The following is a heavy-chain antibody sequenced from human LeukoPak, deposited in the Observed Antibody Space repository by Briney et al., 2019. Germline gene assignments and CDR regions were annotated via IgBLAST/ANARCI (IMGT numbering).Heavy chain of an antibody. CDR1: GLAFSTYA. J-gene: IGHJ4*02. V-gene: IGHV3-30*18. D-gene: IGHD2-8*01. CDR2: ISYNGSEV. CDR3: AKAGCSSARCYTNY. Sequence: GGSLRLSCAASGLAFSTYAMHWGRQAPGKGLEWVAVISYNGSEVYYGDSVKGRFTISRDNSRNTLYLQMNRLRVEDTAVYHCAKAGCSSARCYTNYWGQGTSVTVSS.